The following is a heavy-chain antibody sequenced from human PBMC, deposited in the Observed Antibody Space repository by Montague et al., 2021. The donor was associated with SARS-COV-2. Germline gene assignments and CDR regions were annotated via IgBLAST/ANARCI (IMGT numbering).Heavy chain of an antibody. Sequence: SETLSLTCTVSGDSIRNSDYSWGWVRQPPGKGLEWIGNIYNGGTTFYNPSLKSRATIFVDTSKNQFSLKLSSVTAADTAVYYCATRTRYPQNDFGFWGQGTLVTASS. CDR1: GDSIRNSDYS. CDR2: IYNGGTT. J-gene: IGHJ4*02. CDR3: ATRTRYPQNDFGF. V-gene: IGHV4-39*01. D-gene: IGHD2-15*01.